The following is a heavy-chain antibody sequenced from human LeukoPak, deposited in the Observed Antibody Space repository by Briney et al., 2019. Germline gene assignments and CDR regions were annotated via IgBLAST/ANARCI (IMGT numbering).Heavy chain of an antibody. CDR1: GFTFSSYS. V-gene: IGHV3-21*01. D-gene: IGHD2-21*02. CDR2: ISSSSSYI. Sequence: GGSLRLSCAASGFTFSSYSMNWVGQAPGKGLDWVSSISSSSSYIYYADSVKGRFTISRDNAKNSLYLQMNSLRAEDTAVYYCARSIYCGGDCYLTGAFDIWGQGTMVTVSS. J-gene: IGHJ3*02. CDR3: ARSIYCGGDCYLTGAFDI.